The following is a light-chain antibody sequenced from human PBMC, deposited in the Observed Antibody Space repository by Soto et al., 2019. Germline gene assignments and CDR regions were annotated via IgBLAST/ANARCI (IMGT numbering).Light chain of an antibody. Sequence: QSVLTQPPSVSGAPGERVTISCTGSSSDIGAGYRVRWYQQVPGTAPKLLIYDNTNRPSGVSVRFSGSKSGTSASLAISRLQAEDEADYYCQSFDKYLSAVVFGGGTQLTVL. V-gene: IGLV1-40*01. CDR3: QSFDKYLSAVV. J-gene: IGLJ7*01. CDR1: SSDIGAGYR. CDR2: DNT.